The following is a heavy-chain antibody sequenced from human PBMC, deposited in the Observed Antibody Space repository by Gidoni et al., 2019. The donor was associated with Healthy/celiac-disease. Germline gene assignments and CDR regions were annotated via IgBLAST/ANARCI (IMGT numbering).Heavy chain of an antibody. V-gene: IGHV1-69*01. CDR2: IIPIFGTA. CDR3: ARAPYDYVWGSYRYVAFDI. J-gene: IGHJ3*02. Sequence: QVQLVQSGAAVKKPGSSVKVSCKASGGTFSSYAISWVRQAPGQGLEWMGGIIPIFGTANYAQKFQGRVTITADESTSTAYMELSSLRSEDTAVYYCARAPYDYVWGSYRYVAFDIWGQGTMVTVSS. D-gene: IGHD3-16*02. CDR1: GGTFSSYA.